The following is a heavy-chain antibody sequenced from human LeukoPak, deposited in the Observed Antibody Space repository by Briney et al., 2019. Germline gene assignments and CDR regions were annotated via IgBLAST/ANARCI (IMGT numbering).Heavy chain of an antibody. Sequence: GASVKVSCKASGGTFSSYAISWVRQAPGQGLEWMAGIIPIFGTANYAQKFQGRVTITADESTSTAYMELSSLRSEDTAVYYCARVPDQHPLYSSTPVFEYYFDYWGQGTLVTVSS. CDR3: ARVPDQHPLYSSTPVFEYYFDY. V-gene: IGHV1-69*13. CDR2: IIPIFGTA. D-gene: IGHD6-13*01. CDR1: GGTFSSYA. J-gene: IGHJ4*02.